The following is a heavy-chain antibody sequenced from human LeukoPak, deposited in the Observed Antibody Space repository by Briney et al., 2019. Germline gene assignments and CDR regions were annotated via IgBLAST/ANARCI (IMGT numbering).Heavy chain of an antibody. Sequence: GGSLRLSCTASGFTLTNNWMHWVRQVPGKGLEWVSRVNTYGTNTNYADSVRGRFTISRDNAKSTLYLQMDSLRAEDSAIYYCAREFSPEDAFDLWGQGTRVTVSS. CDR2: VNTYGTNT. D-gene: IGHD1-14*01. CDR3: AREFSPEDAFDL. CDR1: GFTLTNNW. J-gene: IGHJ3*01. V-gene: IGHV3-74*01.